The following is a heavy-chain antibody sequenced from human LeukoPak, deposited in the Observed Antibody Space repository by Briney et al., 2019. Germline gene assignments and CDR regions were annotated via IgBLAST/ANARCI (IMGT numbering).Heavy chain of an antibody. J-gene: IGHJ4*02. Sequence: GSLRLSCAASGFTFSSYGMHWVRQAPGKGLEWVAFIRYDGSNKYYADSVKGRFTISRDNSKNTLYLQMNSLRAEDTAVYYCAKDRLAAAGTGDYWGQGTLVTVSS. CDR3: AKDRLAAAGTGDY. V-gene: IGHV3-30*02. CDR1: GFTFSSYG. CDR2: IRYDGSNK. D-gene: IGHD6-13*01.